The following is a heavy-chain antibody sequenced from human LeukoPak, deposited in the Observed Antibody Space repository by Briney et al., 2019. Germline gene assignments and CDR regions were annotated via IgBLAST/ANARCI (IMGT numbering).Heavy chain of an antibody. CDR1: GYTFTGYY. CDR2: INPNSGGT. D-gene: IGHD5-24*01. V-gene: IGHV1-2*02. J-gene: IGHJ4*02. CDR3: ARSPRLQLGGSYY. Sequence: GASVKVPCKASGYTFTGYYMHWVRQAPGQGLEWMGWINPNSGGTNYAQKFQGRVTMTRDTSISTAYMELSRLRSDDTAVYYCARSPRLQLGGSYYWGQGTLVTVSS.